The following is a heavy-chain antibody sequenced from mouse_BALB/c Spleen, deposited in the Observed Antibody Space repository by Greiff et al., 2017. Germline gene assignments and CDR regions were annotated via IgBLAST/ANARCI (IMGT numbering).Heavy chain of an antibody. J-gene: IGHJ3*01. CDR1: GYTFTSYY. CDR3: TSSRTATGFAY. Sequence: QVHVKQPGAELVKPGASVKLSCKASGYTFTSYYMYWVKQRPGQGLEWIGGINPSNGGTNFNEKFKSKATLTVDKSSSTAYMQLSSLTSEDSAVYYCTSSRTATGFAYWGQGTLVTVSA. D-gene: IGHD1-2*01. CDR2: INPSNGGT. V-gene: IGHV1S81*02.